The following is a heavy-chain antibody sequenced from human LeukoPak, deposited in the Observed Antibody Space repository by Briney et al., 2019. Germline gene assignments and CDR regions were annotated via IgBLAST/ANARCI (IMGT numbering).Heavy chain of an antibody. Sequence: ASVTVSCKASGYTFTSYGISWVRQAPGQGLEWMGWISAYNGNTNYAQKLQGRVTMTTDTSTSTAYMELRSLRSDDTAVYYCARDQDGSSTSWGGYYYYYGMDVWGQGTTVTVSS. CDR2: ISAYNGNT. V-gene: IGHV1-18*01. CDR1: GYTFTSYG. J-gene: IGHJ6*02. CDR3: ARDQDGSSTSWGGYYYYYGMDV. D-gene: IGHD2-2*01.